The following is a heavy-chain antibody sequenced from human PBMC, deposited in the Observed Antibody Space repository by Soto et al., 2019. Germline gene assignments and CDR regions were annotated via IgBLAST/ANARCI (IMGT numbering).Heavy chain of an antibody. D-gene: IGHD2-15*01. J-gene: IGHJ3*02. CDR2: INEDGSEI. Sequence: EVQLVESGGDLVQPGGSLRLSCAASEFSFSSHWMHWVRQAPGKWLEWVSNINEDGSEIYYVDSVKGRFTISRDNAKNSLYVQMSGLRAEDTAVYYCARELLRLCPFDIWGQGTMVTVSS. CDR1: EFSFSSHW. CDR3: ARELLRLCPFDI. V-gene: IGHV3-7*01.